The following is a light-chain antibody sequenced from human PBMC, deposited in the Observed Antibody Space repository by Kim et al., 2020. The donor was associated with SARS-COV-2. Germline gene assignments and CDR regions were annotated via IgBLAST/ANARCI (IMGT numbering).Light chain of an antibody. V-gene: IGKV1-5*03. CDR1: RSISTW. Sequence: QPPFPSSAPAGPRVTITLRASRSISTWLAWYQQKPGKAPKLLIYMASGLESGVPSRFSGSGSETEFTLTISSLQPDDFATYYCQQYGGYSWTFCQGTKVDIK. CDR2: MAS. CDR3: QQYGGYSWT. J-gene: IGKJ1*01.